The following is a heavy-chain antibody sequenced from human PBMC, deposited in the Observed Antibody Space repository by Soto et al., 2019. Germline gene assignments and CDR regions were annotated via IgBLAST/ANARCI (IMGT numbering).Heavy chain of an antibody. CDR2: ISAYNGNT. D-gene: IGHD2-15*01. V-gene: IGHV1-18*01. CDR1: GYTFTSYG. CDR3: ARDPVVVVAATPKTRWFDP. J-gene: IGHJ5*02. Sequence: QVQLVQSGAEVKKPGASVKVSCKASGYTFTSYGISWVRQAPGQGLEWMGWISAYNGNTNYAQKLQGRVTMTTDTSTSTAYMELRSLRSDDTAVYSCARDPVVVVAATPKTRWFDPWGQGTLVTVSS.